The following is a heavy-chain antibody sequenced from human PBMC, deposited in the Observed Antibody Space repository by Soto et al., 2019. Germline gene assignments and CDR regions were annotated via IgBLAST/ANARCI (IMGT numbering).Heavy chain of an antibody. CDR1: GGSFSCYY. D-gene: IGHD3-3*01. J-gene: IGHJ5*02. CDR3: ARDFWSGYYPGRRQRTQLPIPTNWFDP. CDR2: INHSGST. V-gene: IGHV4-34*01. Sequence: PSETLSLTCAVYGGSFSCYYWSWIRQPPGKGLEWIGEINHSGSTNYNPSLKSRVTISVDTSKNQFSLKLSSVTAADTAVYYCARDFWSGYYPGRRQRTQLPIPTNWFDPWGQGTLVTVSS.